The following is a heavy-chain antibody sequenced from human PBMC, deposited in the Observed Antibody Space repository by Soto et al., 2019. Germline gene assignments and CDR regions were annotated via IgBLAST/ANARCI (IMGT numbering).Heavy chain of an antibody. CDR3: ARQISPTYYYDSSGYYLDY. V-gene: IGHV4-39*01. Sequence: SETLSLTCTVSGGSISSSSYYWGWIRQPPGKGLEWIGSIYYSGSTYYNPSLKSRVTISVDTSKNQFSLKLSSVTAADTAVYYCARQISPTYYYDSSGYYLDYWGQGTLVTVSS. D-gene: IGHD3-22*01. CDR1: GGSISSSSYY. J-gene: IGHJ4*02. CDR2: IYYSGST.